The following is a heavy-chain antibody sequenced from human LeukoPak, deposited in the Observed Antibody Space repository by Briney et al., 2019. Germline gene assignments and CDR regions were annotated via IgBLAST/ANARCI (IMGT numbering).Heavy chain of an antibody. V-gene: IGHV1-18*01. J-gene: IGHJ6*03. CDR1: GYTFTSYG. CDR2: ISAYNGNT. CDR3: ARATHDYGDYDYYYYYMDV. D-gene: IGHD4-17*01. Sequence: ASVKVSCKASGYTFTSYGISWVRQAPGQGLEWMGWISAYNGNTNYAQKLQGRVTMTTDTSTSTAYLELRSLRSDDTAVYYCARATHDYGDYDYYYYYMDVWGKGTTVTVSS.